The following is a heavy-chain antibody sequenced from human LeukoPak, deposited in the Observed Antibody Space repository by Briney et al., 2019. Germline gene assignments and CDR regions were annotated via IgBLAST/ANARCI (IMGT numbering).Heavy chain of an antibody. Sequence: APVKVSCKASGYTFTSYGISWVRQAPGQGLEWMGWISAYNGNTNYAQKLQGRVTMTTDTSTSTAYMELRSLRSDDTAVYYCARDANLNLDYGGNPASDYWGQGTLVTVSS. J-gene: IGHJ4*02. CDR1: GYTFTSYG. CDR3: ARDANLNLDYGGNPASDY. V-gene: IGHV1-18*01. CDR2: ISAYNGNT. D-gene: IGHD4-23*01.